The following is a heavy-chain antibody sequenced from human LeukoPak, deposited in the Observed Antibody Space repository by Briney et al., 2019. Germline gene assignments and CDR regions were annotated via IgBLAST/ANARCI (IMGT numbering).Heavy chain of an antibody. Sequence: SETLSLTCTVSGGSISSSSYYWGWIRQPPGKGLEWIGSIYYSGSTYYNPSLKSRVTISVDTSKNQFSLKLSSVTAADTAVYYCARRRDIVVVPAADDAFDIWGQGTIVTVSS. CDR1: GGSISSSSYY. D-gene: IGHD2-2*01. J-gene: IGHJ3*02. CDR3: ARRRDIVVVPAADDAFDI. V-gene: IGHV4-39*01. CDR2: IYYSGST.